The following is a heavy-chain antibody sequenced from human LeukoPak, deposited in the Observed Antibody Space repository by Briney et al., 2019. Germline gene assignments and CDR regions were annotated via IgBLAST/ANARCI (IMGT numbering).Heavy chain of an antibody. V-gene: IGHV1-46*01. Sequence: ASMKVSCKASGYTFTSYYMHWVRQAPGQGLEWMGIINPSGGSTSYAQKFQGRVTMTRDTSTSTVYMELSSLRSEDTAVYYCARGRPIDCSSTSCSMSPFDYWGQGTLVTVSS. CDR1: GYTFTSYY. D-gene: IGHD2-2*01. J-gene: IGHJ4*02. CDR3: ARGRPIDCSSTSCSMSPFDY. CDR2: INPSGGST.